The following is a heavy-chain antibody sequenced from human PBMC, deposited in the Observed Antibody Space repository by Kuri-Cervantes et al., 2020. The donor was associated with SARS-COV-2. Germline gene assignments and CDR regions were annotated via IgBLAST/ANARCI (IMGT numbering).Heavy chain of an antibody. D-gene: IGHD1-1*01. CDR2: INPDGSYT. CDR3: VRDGDHWSFDY. J-gene: IGHJ4*02. V-gene: IGHV3-74*01. Sequence: GGPLRLSCAASGFPFSGHWIHWVRQAPGKGLVWVSRINPDGSYTNNADSVKGRFTLSRDNAKIMLFLQMNSLRAEDTAVYYCVRDGDHWSFDYWGQGTLVTVSS. CDR1: GFPFSGHW.